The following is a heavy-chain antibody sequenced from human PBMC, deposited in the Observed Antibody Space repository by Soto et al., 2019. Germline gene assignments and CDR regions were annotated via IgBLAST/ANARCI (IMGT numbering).Heavy chain of an antibody. CDR2: ISSSGSTI. CDR1: GFTFSSYE. CDR3: ARDFYGMAV. J-gene: IGHJ6*02. Sequence: EVQLVESGGGLVQPGGYLRLSCAASGFTFSSYEMNWVRQAPGKGLEWVSYISSSGSTIYYADSVKGRFTISRDNAKNSLYMQMNSMRAADKAVYYCARDFYGMAVWGQGTTVTVSS. V-gene: IGHV3-48*03.